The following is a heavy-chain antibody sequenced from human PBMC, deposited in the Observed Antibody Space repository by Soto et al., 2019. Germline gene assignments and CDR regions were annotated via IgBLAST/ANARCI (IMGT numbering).Heavy chain of an antibody. V-gene: IGHV1-69*13. J-gene: IGHJ6*02. CDR1: GVTFNRQD. CDR2: IIPMFGTP. D-gene: IGHD4-17*01. CDR3: AEGDYVGMDV. Sequence: SVKVSCKASGVTFNRQDMRWVRQAPGQGLEWMGGIIPMFGTPHYAEKVQDRVTITADESTGTAYLELSSLTSEDTAVYYCAEGDYVGMDVWGQGTTGTVSS.